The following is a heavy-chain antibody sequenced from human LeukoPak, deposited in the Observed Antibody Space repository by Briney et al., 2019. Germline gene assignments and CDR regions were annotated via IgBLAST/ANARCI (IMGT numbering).Heavy chain of an antibody. D-gene: IGHD5-18*01. CDR2: INHSGST. V-gene: IGHV4-34*01. CDR3: ARGYWIQLNAFDI. Sequence: SETLSLTCAVYGGSFSGYYWSWIRQPPGKGLEWIGEINHSGSTNYNPSLKSRVTISVDTSKNQFSLKLSSVTAADTAVYYCARGYWIQLNAFDIWGQGTMLTVSS. J-gene: IGHJ3*02. CDR1: GGSFSGYY.